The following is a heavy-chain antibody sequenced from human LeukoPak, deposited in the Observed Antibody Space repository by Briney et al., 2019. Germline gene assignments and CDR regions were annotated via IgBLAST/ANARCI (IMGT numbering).Heavy chain of an antibody. CDR3: ARVHPDSSSWYGGVNYYYYMDV. Sequence: GGSLRLSCATSGFTFSNFWMHWVRQAPGKGLVWVSRINHDGSNTNYADSVKGRFTLSRDNAKNSLYLQMNSLRAEDTAVYYCARVHPDSSSWYGGVNYYYYMDVWGKGTTVTISS. CDR2: INHDGSNT. D-gene: IGHD6-13*01. J-gene: IGHJ6*03. V-gene: IGHV3-74*01. CDR1: GFTFSNFW.